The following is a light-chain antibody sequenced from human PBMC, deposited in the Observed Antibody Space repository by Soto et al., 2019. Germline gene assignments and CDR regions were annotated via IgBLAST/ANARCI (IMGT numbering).Light chain of an antibody. CDR3: QQYNNWPPWT. CDR2: RAS. V-gene: IGKV3-15*01. J-gene: IGKJ1*01. Sequence: EIVVTQSPATLSVSPGEGATLSCRASQSVSYNVAWYQQRPGQAPSLLIYRASTRAPGIPARFSGTGSGTELTRTVPRLQSEDVAIYYCQQYNNWPPWTFGPGTKVEIK. CDR1: QSVSYN.